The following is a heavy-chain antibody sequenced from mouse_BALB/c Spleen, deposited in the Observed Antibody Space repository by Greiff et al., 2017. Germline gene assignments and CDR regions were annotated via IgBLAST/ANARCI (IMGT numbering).Heavy chain of an antibody. J-gene: IGHJ3*01. CDR3: ACALYDYDFFAY. CDR2: IDPANGNT. CDR1: GFNIKDTY. V-gene: IGHV14-3*02. D-gene: IGHD2-4*01. Sequence: EVMLVESGAELVKPGASVKLSCTASGFNIKDTYMHWVKQRPEQGLEWIGRIDPANGNTKYDPKFQGKATITADTSSNTAYLQLSSLTSEDTAVYYCACALYDYDFFAYGGQGTLVTVSA.